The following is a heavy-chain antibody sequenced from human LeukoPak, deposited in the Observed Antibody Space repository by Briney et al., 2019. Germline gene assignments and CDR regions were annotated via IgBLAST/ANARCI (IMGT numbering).Heavy chain of an antibody. D-gene: IGHD5-24*01. CDR2: INHSGST. J-gene: IGHJ4*02. Sequence: SETLSLTCAVYSGSFSGYYWSWIRQPPGKGLEWIGEINHSGSTSHNPSLKSRVTISVDTSKNQFSLKLTSVTAADAALYYCARGDGRDGYKGKLDYWGQGTLVTVSS. CDR1: SGSFSGYY. V-gene: IGHV4-34*01. CDR3: ARGDGRDGYKGKLDY.